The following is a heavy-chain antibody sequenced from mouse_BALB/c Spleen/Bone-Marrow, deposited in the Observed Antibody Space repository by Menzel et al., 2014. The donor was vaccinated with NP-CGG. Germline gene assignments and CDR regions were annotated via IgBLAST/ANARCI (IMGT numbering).Heavy chain of an antibody. CDR3: VKGVYGNPFAY. J-gene: IGHJ3*01. CDR1: GYTFTEYT. D-gene: IGHD2-1*01. V-gene: IGHV1-18*01. Sequence: EVQRVESGPELVKPGASVKISCKTSGYTFTEYTMHWVKQSHGKSLEWIGGINPNNGATSYNQKFKGKATFTVDTSSSTAYMQFNSLTSEDSAVYYCVKGVYGNPFAYWGQGTLVTVSA. CDR2: INPNNGAT.